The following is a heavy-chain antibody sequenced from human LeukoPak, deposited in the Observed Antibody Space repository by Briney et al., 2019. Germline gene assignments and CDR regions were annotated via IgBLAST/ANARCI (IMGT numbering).Heavy chain of an antibody. V-gene: IGHV3-23*01. CDR2: ISGSGGST. J-gene: IGHJ4*02. CDR1: GFTFSSYA. Sequence: GSLRLSCAASGFTFSSYAMSWVRQAPGKGLEWVSAISGSGGSTYYADSVKGRFTISRDNSKNTLYLQMNSLRAEDTAVYYCAKGVVPAAAGTCYFDYWGQGTLVTVSS. D-gene: IGHD2-2*01. CDR3: AKGVVPAAAGTCYFDY.